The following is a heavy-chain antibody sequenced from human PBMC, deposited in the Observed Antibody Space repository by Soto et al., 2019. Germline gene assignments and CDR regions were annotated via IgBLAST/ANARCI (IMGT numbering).Heavy chain of an antibody. D-gene: IGHD3-3*01. CDR3: ARDGTIFGVVIPFFY. CDR1: GFTVSSYA. J-gene: IGHJ4*02. V-gene: IGHV3-30-3*01. Sequence: PGGSLRLSCAASGFTVSSYAMHWVRQAPGKGLEWVAVISYDGSNKYYADSVKGRFTISRDNSKNTLYLQMNSLRAEDTAVYYCARDGTIFGVVIPFFYWGQGTLVTVSS. CDR2: ISYDGSNK.